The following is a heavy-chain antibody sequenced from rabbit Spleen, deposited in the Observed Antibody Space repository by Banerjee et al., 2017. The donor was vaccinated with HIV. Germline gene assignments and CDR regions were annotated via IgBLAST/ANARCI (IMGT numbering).Heavy chain of an antibody. CDR3: ARDAGSSYPPNSLNL. CDR1: GFDLSRYW. D-gene: IGHD8-1*01. V-gene: IGHV1S45*01. Sequence: QEQLEESGGDLVKPEGSLTLTCKASGFDLSRYWMCWVRQAPGKGLEWIGCMASSEVIYYASWAKGRFSISKASSTTVTLQMTSLTVADTATYFCARDAGSSYPPNSLNLWGQGTLVTVS. J-gene: IGHJ4*01. CDR2: MASSEVI.